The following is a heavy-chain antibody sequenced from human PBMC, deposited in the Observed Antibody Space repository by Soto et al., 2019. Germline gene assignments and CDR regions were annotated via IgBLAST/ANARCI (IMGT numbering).Heavy chain of an antibody. V-gene: IGHV1-18*01. J-gene: IGHJ4*02. D-gene: IGHD3-10*01. CDR1: GFTLNDFG. CDR2: ISGYDGNT. CDR3: AREKWFGQNTFDS. Sequence: ASVKVSCKASGFTLNDFGVSWVRQAPGQGLEWMGWISGYDGNTNFAQKYEGRVTMTIDSSTSTDYMELRNLRSDDTAMYYCAREKWFGQNTFDSWGQGTLVTGSS.